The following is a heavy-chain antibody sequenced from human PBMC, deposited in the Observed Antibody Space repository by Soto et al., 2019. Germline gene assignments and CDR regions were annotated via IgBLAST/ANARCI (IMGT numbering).Heavy chain of an antibody. V-gene: IGHV3-74*01. D-gene: IGHD6-13*01. CDR3: ARVATATSGTGPDY. Sequence: PGGSLRLSCAASGFTFSNYWMYWVRQGPGKGLVWVSRINGDGSSTSYADSVKGRFTISRDNTKNTLYLQMNSLGAEDTGVYYCARVATATSGTGPDYWGQGTLVTVSS. CDR1: GFTFSNYW. CDR2: INGDGSST. J-gene: IGHJ4*02.